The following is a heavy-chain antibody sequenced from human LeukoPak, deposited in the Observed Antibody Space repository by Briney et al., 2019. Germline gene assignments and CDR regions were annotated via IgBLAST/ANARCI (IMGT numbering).Heavy chain of an antibody. CDR2: IIPIFGTA. Sequence: SVKVSCKASGGTFSSYAISWVRQAPGQGLEWMGGIIPIFGTANYAQKFQGRVTITTDESTSTAYMELSSLRSEDTAVYYCARSPTPYCTNGVCYRYYYYMDVWGKGTTVTVSS. J-gene: IGHJ6*03. V-gene: IGHV1-69*05. CDR3: ARSPTPYCTNGVCYRYYYYMDV. D-gene: IGHD2-8*01. CDR1: GGTFSSYA.